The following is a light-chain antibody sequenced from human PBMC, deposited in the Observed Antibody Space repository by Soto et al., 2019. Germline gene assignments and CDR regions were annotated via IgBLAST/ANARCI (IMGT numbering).Light chain of an antibody. CDR2: GAS. CDR3: QQYNKWPRT. Sequence: EIVMTQSPATLSVSPGERATLSCRASQSISSDVAWYQQKPGQAPRLLIYGASTTTTGIPARFSGSGSGTECTLTISSLQSEDFAVYNCQQYNKWPRTFGQGTKVEIK. V-gene: IGKV3-15*01. J-gene: IGKJ2*01. CDR1: QSISSD.